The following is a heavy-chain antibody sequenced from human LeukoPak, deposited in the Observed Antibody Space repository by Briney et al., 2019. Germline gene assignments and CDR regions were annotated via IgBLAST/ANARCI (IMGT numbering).Heavy chain of an antibody. CDR2: INAGNGNT. J-gene: IGHJ4*02. CDR1: GYTFTSYA. Sequence: GASVKVSCKASGYTFTSYAMHWVRQAPGQRLEWMGWINAGNGNTKYSQKFQGRVTITRDTSASTAYMELSSLRSEDTAVYYCARDTRRAAAGTLDYWGQGTLVTVSS. V-gene: IGHV1-3*01. CDR3: ARDTRRAAAGTLDY. D-gene: IGHD6-13*01.